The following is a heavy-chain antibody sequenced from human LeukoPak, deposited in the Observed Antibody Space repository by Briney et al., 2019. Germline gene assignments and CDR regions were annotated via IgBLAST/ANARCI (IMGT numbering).Heavy chain of an antibody. V-gene: IGHV4-59*08. CDR3: ARGLYCSSTSCYFFDP. CDR1: GGSISSYY. J-gene: IGHJ5*02. CDR2: IYYSGST. Sequence: PSETLSLTCTVSGGSISSYYWSWIRQPPGKGLEWIGYIYYSGSTNYNPSLKSRVTISVDTSKNQFSLKLSSVTAADTAVYYCARGLYCSSTSCYFFDPWGQGTLVTVSS. D-gene: IGHD2-2*01.